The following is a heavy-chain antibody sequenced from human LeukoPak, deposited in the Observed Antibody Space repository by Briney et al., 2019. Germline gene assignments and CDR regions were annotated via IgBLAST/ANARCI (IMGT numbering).Heavy chain of an antibody. CDR3: AKDTSARRGSLNG. D-gene: IGHD3-16*02. J-gene: IGHJ4*02. CDR2: MTDRGGST. Sequence: GASLTPARTAAGFTFSSYAISCARHAPGNGRELVSAMTDRGGSTSYADSVRGRFTIYRDNSKNTLYLQMNSLRAEDTAVYYCAKDTSARRGSLNGWGQETLVTVSS. CDR1: GFTFSSYA. V-gene: IGHV3-23*01.